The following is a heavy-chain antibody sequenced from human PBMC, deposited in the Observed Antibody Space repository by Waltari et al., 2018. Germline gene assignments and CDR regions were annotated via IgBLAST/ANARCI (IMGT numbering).Heavy chain of an antibody. CDR3: AKALYSSGWYEGVDY. CDR1: GFTFSTYG. Sequence: QVQLVESGGGVVQPGGSLRLSCAASGFTFSTYGMHWVRQAPGKGLGWVVFIRYDGSNKYYGDSVKGRFTISRDNSKNTLYLQMNSLRAEDTAVYYCAKALYSSGWYEGVDYWGQGTLVTVSS. CDR2: IRYDGSNK. J-gene: IGHJ4*02. D-gene: IGHD6-19*01. V-gene: IGHV3-30*02.